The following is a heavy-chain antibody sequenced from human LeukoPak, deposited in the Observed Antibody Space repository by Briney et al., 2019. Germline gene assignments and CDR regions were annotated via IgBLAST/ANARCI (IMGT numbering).Heavy chain of an antibody. CDR2: ISKSSSYI. J-gene: IGHJ4*02. Sequence: GGSLRLSCAASGFTFSSYSMNWVRQAPGKGLEWVSSISKSSSYIYYADSLKGRFTISRDNAKNSLYLQMNSLRAEDTALYYCAGYLLYDSSGYYYELGKGFAYWGQGTLVTVSS. CDR3: AGYLLYDSSGYYYELGKGFAY. D-gene: IGHD3-22*01. V-gene: IGHV3-21*04. CDR1: GFTFSSYS.